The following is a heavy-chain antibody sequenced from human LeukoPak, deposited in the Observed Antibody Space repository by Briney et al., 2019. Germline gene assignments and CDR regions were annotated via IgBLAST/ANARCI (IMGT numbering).Heavy chain of an antibody. V-gene: IGHV4-34*01. CDR2: INHSGST. CDR3: ARVAPPYDRQGFDY. D-gene: IGHD5-12*01. CDR1: GGSFSGYY. J-gene: IGHJ4*02. Sequence: SETLSLTCAVYGGSFSGYYWSWIRQPPGKGLEWIGEINHSGSTNYNPSLKSRVTISVDTPKNQFSLKLSSVTAADTAVYYCARVAPPYDRQGFDYWGQGTLVTVSS.